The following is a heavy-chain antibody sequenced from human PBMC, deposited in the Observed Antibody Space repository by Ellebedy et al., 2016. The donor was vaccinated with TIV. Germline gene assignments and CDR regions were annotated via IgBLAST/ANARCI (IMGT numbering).Heavy chain of an antibody. Sequence: SETLSLTXTVSGGSISSSSNFWDWIRQPPGKGLEWIGSIYYSGSTYYSPSLESRLTISADTSKNQFSLKLSSVTAADTAVYYCARVRRGGYCSSTSPCHYGMDVWGQGTTVTVSS. V-gene: IGHV4-39*01. J-gene: IGHJ6*02. CDR1: GGSISSSSNF. CDR3: ARVRRGGYCSSTSPCHYGMDV. CDR2: IYYSGST. D-gene: IGHD2-2*01.